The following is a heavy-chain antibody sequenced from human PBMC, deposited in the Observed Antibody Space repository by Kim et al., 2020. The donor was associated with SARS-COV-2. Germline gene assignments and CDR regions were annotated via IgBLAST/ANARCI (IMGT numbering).Heavy chain of an antibody. Sequence: ASVKVSCKASGYTFTSYGISWVRQAPGQGLEWMGWISAYNGNTNYAQKLQGRVTMTTDTSTSTAYMELRSLRSDDTAVYYCARDKYDILTGYLYYFDYWGQGTLVTVSS. D-gene: IGHD3-9*01. CDR2: ISAYNGNT. CDR3: ARDKYDILTGYLYYFDY. J-gene: IGHJ4*02. V-gene: IGHV1-18*04. CDR1: GYTFTSYG.